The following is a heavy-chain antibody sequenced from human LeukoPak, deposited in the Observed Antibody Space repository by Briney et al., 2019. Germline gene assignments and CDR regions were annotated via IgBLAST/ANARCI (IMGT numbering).Heavy chain of an antibody. CDR1: GYTFTGYY. V-gene: IGHV1-2*02. J-gene: IGHJ5*02. CDR3: ARERCSGGSCYGGLWFDP. D-gene: IGHD2-15*01. Sequence: ASVKVSCKASGYTFTGYYMHWVRQAPGQGLEWMGWINPNSGGINYAQKFQGRVTMTRDTSISTAYMELSRLRSDDTAVYYCARERCSGGSCYGGLWFDPWGQGTLVTVSS. CDR2: INPNSGGI.